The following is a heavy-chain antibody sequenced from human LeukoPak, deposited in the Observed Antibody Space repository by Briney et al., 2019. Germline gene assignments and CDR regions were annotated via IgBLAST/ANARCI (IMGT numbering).Heavy chain of an antibody. J-gene: IGHJ4*02. CDR1: GFTFSSYV. V-gene: IGHV3-74*01. Sequence: GGSLRLSCAASGFTFSSYVMSWVRQAPGKGLVWVSRINSDGGSTSYADSVKGRFTISRDNAKNTLYLQMNSLRAEDTAVYYCAPGGVAGTRHWGQGTLVTVSS. CDR2: INSDGGST. CDR3: APGGVAGTRH. D-gene: IGHD6-19*01.